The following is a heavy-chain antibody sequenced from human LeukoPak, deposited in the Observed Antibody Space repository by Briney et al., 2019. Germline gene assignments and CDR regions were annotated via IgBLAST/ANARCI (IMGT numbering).Heavy chain of an antibody. CDR3: ARGEQLADFDY. V-gene: IGHV4-59*01. CDR2: IYYSGST. J-gene: IGHJ4*02. Sequence: SETLSLTCTVSGDSISVYYWSWIRQPPGKGLEWIGYIYYSGSTNYNPSLESRVTISVDTSKNQFSLKLSSVTSADTAVYYCARGEQLADFDYWGQGTLVTVSS. CDR1: GDSISVYY. D-gene: IGHD6-6*01.